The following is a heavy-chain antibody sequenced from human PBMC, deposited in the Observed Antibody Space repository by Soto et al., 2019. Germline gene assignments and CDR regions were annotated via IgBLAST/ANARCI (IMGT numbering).Heavy chain of an antibody. V-gene: IGHV1-58*01. Sequence: SAKVSCQASGFTLTSSAVPWVRQARGQRLEWIGSIVVGSGYTNYAQKFQDRVTITRDMSTSTAYMELRSLRTEDTAGLSGAASRLGHVDYWGQGTLVAVS. CDR1: GFTLTSSA. J-gene: IGHJ4*02. CDR2: IVVGSGYT. D-gene: IGHD3-10*01. CDR3: AASRLGHVDY.